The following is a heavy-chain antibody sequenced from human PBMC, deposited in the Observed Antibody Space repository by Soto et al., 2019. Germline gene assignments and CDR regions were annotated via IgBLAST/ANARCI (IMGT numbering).Heavy chain of an antibody. CDR1: GDTFSTYT. CDR2: IIPRSATS. J-gene: IGHJ6*02. V-gene: IGHV1-69*13. CDR3: GRGVFVLFPTTVNSDYYYYALDV. Sequence: SVKVSCKASGDTFSTYTITWMRQAPGQGLEWMGGIIPRSATSKYAQKFQGRVTITADESTSTVYMELRTLRPEDTAVYYWGRGVFVLFPTTVNSDYYYYALDVWGQGTTVTVSS. D-gene: IGHD4-4*01.